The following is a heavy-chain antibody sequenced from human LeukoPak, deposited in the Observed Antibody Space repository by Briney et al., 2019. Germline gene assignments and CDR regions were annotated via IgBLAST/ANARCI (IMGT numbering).Heavy chain of an antibody. V-gene: IGHV1-18*01. Sequence: ASVKVSCKASGYTFTTYGISWVRHAPGQGLEWMGWISAYNGNTNYAQKLQGRVTMTTDTSTSTAYMELRSLRSDDTAVYYCARKDYYDSSGYDYWSQGTLVTVSS. CDR1: GYTFTTYG. D-gene: IGHD3-22*01. CDR2: ISAYNGNT. CDR3: ARKDYYDSSGYDY. J-gene: IGHJ4*02.